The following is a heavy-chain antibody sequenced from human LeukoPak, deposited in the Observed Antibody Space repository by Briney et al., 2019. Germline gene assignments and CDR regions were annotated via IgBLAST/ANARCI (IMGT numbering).Heavy chain of an antibody. CDR2: ISHSGST. D-gene: IGHD3-16*01. V-gene: IGHV4-59*01. J-gene: IGHJ6*03. CDR3: ARGGYYYLDV. Sequence: PSETLSLTCTVSGGSFSPYYWSWIRQPPGKGLEWIGYISHSGSTNYSPSLKSRVIISLDTSKNQFSLKLSSVTAADTAVYYCARGGYYYLDVWGKGTTVAVSS. CDR1: GGSFSPYY.